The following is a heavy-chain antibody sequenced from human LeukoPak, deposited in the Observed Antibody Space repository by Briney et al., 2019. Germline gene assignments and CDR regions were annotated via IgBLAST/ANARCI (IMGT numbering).Heavy chain of an antibody. J-gene: IGHJ3*02. Sequence: PSETLSLTCTVSGGSISSGSYYWRWIRQPAERGLEWIGRIYTSGSTNYNPSLKSRVTISVDTSKNQFSLKLSSVTAADTAVDYCPRAELGSDDAFDIWGQGTMVTVSS. CDR3: PRAELGSDDAFDI. D-gene: IGHD7-27*01. V-gene: IGHV4-61*02. CDR1: GGSISSGSYY. CDR2: IYTSGST.